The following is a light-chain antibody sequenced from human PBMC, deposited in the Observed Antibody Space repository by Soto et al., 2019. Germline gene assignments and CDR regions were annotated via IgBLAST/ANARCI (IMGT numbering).Light chain of an antibody. CDR1: QSVSSN. Sequence: IVMTQSPATLPVSPGERATLSCRASQSVSSNLAWYQQKPGQAPRLLIYGASTRATGIPARFSGSGSGTEFTLTISSLQSEDFAVYYCQQYNNWLFTFGGGTKVEIK. CDR3: QQYNNWLFT. J-gene: IGKJ4*01. CDR2: GAS. V-gene: IGKV3D-15*01.